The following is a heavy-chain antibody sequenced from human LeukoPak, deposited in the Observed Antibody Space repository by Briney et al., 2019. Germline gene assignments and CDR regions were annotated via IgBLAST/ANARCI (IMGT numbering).Heavy chain of an antibody. CDR3: VRDHMFAFDY. D-gene: IGHD3-10*02. CDR1: GFTFSNYG. V-gene: IGHV3-33*01. J-gene: IGHJ4*02. Sequence: PGRSLRLSCAASGFTFSNYGMHWVRQAPGKGLEWVAVIWYDGSNKYYADSVKGRFTISRDNSKNTLYLQMNSLRAEDTAVYYCVRDHMFAFDYWGQGTLVTVSS. CDR2: IWYDGSNK.